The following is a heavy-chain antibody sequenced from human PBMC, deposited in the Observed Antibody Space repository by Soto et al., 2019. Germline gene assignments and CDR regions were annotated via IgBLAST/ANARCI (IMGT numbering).Heavy chain of an antibody. CDR1: GFTFSDYY. D-gene: IGHD6-6*01. CDR3: ARARYSISSEGYYFDC. CDR2: ISSSGSTI. J-gene: IGHJ4*02. Sequence: PGGSLRLSCAASGFTFSDYYMSWIRQAPGKGLEWVSYISSSGSTIYSADSVTGRFTISRDNAKNSLYLQMNSLRAGDTAVYYCARARYSISSEGYYFDCWGQGTLVAVSS. V-gene: IGHV3-11*01.